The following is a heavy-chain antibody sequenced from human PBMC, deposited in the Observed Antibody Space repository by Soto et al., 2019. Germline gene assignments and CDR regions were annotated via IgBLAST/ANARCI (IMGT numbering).Heavy chain of an antibody. D-gene: IGHD2-2*01. Sequence: QVQLVESGEGVVQPGRSLRLSCAASGFTFSSYGMHWVRQAPGKGLEWVAVIWYDGSNKYYADSVKGRFTISRDNSKNTLYLQMNSLRAEDTAVYYCARALPAAIYYYYMDVWGKGTTVTVSS. V-gene: IGHV3-33*01. CDR2: IWYDGSNK. CDR3: ARALPAAIYYYYMDV. J-gene: IGHJ6*03. CDR1: GFTFSSYG.